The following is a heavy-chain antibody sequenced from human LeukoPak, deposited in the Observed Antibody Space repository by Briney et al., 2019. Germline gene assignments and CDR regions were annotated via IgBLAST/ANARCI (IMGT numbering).Heavy chain of an antibody. J-gene: IGHJ6*03. CDR1: GFTFDDYT. CDR3: AKDGIVGAISYYYYYMDV. V-gene: IGHV3-43*01. Sequence: GGSLRLSCAASGFTFDDYTMHWVRQAPGKGLEWVSLISWDGGSTYYADSVKGRFTISRDNSKNSLYLQMNSLRTEDTALYYCAKDGIVGAISYYYYYMDVWGKGTTVTVSS. D-gene: IGHD1-26*01. CDR2: ISWDGGST.